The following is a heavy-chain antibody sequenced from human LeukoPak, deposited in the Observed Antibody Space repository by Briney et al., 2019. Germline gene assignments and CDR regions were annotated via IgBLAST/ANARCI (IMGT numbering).Heavy chain of an antibody. J-gene: IGHJ4*02. Sequence: GASVKVSCKASGYTFTGYYMHWVRQAPGQGLEWMGWINPNSGGTNYAQKFQGRVTMTRDTSISTAYMELSRLRSDDTAVYYCARGRFLEWSPPLSHPLDYWGQGTLVTVSS. V-gene: IGHV1-2*02. CDR1: GYTFTGYY. CDR3: ARGRFLEWSPPLSHPLDY. D-gene: IGHD3-3*01. CDR2: INPNSGGT.